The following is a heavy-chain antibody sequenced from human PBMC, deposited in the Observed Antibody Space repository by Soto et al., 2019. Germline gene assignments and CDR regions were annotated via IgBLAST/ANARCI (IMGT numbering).Heavy chain of an antibody. D-gene: IGHD6-13*01. J-gene: IGHJ4*02. Sequence: GGSLRLSCAVSGFIISDYYMSWIRQAPGKGLEWVSYISRSINYTNYADSVRGRFTISRDNARNSLFLQMNSLSAEDTGVYYCARAGIAAEVDYRGQGTLVTVSP. CDR2: ISRSINYT. V-gene: IGHV3-11*06. CDR1: GFIISDYY. CDR3: ARAGIAAEVDY.